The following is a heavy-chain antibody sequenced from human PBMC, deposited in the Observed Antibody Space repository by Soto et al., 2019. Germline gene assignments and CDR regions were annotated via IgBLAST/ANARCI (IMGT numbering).Heavy chain of an antibody. V-gene: IGHV4-4*07. CDR3: AREYYDILTGYQNWFDP. Sequence: SDTLSLSCTGSGGSISSYYWSWIRQPAGKGLEWIGRIYTSGSTNYNPSLKSRVTMSVDTSKNQFSLKLSSVTAADTAVYYCAREYYDILTGYQNWFDPWGQGTLVTVS. CDR1: GGSISSYY. CDR2: IYTSGST. J-gene: IGHJ5*02. D-gene: IGHD3-9*01.